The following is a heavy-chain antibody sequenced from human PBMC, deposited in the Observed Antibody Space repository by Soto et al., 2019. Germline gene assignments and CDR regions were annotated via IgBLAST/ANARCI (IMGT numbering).Heavy chain of an antibody. CDR2: MNPDSGHA. J-gene: IGHJ4*02. Sequence: ASVKVSCKASGYTFTNSDINWVRQAPGQGLEWMGWMNPDSGHAAYAQKFQGRVTLTTGTSTSTVYMEMRSLGSEDTAVYYCARRPHCSGGICYYGLDNWGQGPIVTVSS. V-gene: IGHV1-8*01. CDR3: ARRPHCSGGICYYGLDN. D-gene: IGHD2-15*01. CDR1: GYTFTNSD.